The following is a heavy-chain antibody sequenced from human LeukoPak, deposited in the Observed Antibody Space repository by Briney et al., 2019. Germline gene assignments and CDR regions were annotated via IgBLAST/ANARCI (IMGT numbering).Heavy chain of an antibody. CDR1: GYTFTSYG. V-gene: IGHV1-18*01. Sequence: ASVKVSCKASGYTFTSYGISWVRQAPGQGLEWMGWISAYNGNTNYAQKLQGRVTMTTDTSTSTAYMELRSLRSDDTAVYHCARARGYDSSGYGRPYYFDYWGQETPVTVSS. D-gene: IGHD3-22*01. CDR3: ARARGYDSSGYGRPYYFDY. J-gene: IGHJ4*02. CDR2: ISAYNGNT.